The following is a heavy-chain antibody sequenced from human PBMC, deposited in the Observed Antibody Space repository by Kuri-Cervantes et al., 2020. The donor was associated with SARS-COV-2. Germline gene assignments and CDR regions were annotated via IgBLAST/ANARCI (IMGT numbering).Heavy chain of an antibody. V-gene: IGHV1-69*13. J-gene: IGHJ3*02. CDR3: ARCVRTPGYDAFDI. CDR1: GYTFTSYA. CDR2: IIPIFGTA. Sequence: SVKVSCKASGYTFTSYAMHWVRQAPGQGLEWMGGIIPIFGTANYTQKFQGRVTITADESTSTAYMELSSLRSEDTAVYYCARCVRTPGYDAFDIWGQGTMVTVSS. D-gene: IGHD2-8*01.